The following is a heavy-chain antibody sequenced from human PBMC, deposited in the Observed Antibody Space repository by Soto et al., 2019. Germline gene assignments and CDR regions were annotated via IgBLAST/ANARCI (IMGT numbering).Heavy chain of an antibody. CDR1: GGTFSSYA. J-gene: IGHJ5*02. CDR3: ARDRGPSSGYYPYWFDP. V-gene: IGHV1-69*12. CDR2: IIPIFGTA. D-gene: IGHD3-22*01. Sequence: QVQLVQSGAEVKKPGSSVKVSCKASGGTFSSYAISWVRQAPGQGLEWMGEIIPIFGTANYAQKFQGRVTMTADESPSTPYMELSSLRSEDTSVYYCARDRGPSSGYYPYWFDPWGQGTLVTVSS.